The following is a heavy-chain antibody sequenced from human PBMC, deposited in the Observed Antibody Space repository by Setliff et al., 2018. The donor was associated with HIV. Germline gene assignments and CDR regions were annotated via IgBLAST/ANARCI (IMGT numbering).Heavy chain of an antibody. J-gene: IGHJ3*01. D-gene: IGHD4-17*01. Sequence: PSETLSLTCTVSAASIRNSYWTWIRQPAGKGLEWIGRIYPSGTINYNPSLKSRVTMSVDTSKNQFSLNLSSVTAADTAVYYCVGDPKTTTQAAFDFWGQGTMVTVSS. CDR2: IYPSGTI. V-gene: IGHV4-4*07. CDR1: AASIRNSY. CDR3: VGDPKTTTQAAFDF.